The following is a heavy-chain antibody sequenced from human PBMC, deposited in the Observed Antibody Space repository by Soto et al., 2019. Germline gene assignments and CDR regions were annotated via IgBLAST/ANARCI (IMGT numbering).Heavy chain of an antibody. V-gene: IGHV3-48*03. CDR2: IGSSGTTV. CDR3: ARATYSTSYYLDS. Sequence: PGGSLRLSCAASGFTFSSFEMNWVRQAPGKGLEWVSKIGSSGTTVYYADSVKGRFTISRDNAKNSLYLQMNSLRGEDTAIYYCARATYSTSYYLDSWGQGTLVTVSS. D-gene: IGHD6-6*01. J-gene: IGHJ4*02. CDR1: GFTFSSFE.